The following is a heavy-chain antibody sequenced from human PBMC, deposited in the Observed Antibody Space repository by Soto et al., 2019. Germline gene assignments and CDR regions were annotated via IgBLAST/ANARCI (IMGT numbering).Heavy chain of an antibody. CDR2: ITEDGSGT. D-gene: IGHD2-8*01. CDR1: GFTFSSYP. V-gene: IGHV3-74*01. CDR3: VRGTNGWRGMDY. Sequence: GGSLRLSCATSGFTFSSYPIHWVRQAPGKGPVWVSRITEDGSGTTYADSVKGRFTVTRDNAKNTMYLPVSGLGAEDTAVYHCVRGTNGWRGMDYWGQGTLVTVSS. J-gene: IGHJ4*02.